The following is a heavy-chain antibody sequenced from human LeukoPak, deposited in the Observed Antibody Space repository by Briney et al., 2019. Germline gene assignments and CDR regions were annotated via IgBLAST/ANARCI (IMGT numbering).Heavy chain of an antibody. CDR3: AIVGPPVRVVYAYWFDP. Sequence: PSGTLSLTCAVYGGSFSGYYWSWIRQPPGKGLEWIGDMNHSGSTNYNPSLKSRVTISVDTSKNQFSLKLSSVTAADTAVYYCAIVGPPVRVVYAYWFDPWGQGTLVTVSS. CDR2: MNHSGST. CDR1: GGSFSGYY. V-gene: IGHV4-34*01. D-gene: IGHD2-8*02. J-gene: IGHJ5*02.